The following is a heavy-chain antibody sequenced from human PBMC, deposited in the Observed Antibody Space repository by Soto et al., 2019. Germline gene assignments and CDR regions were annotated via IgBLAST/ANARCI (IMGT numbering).Heavy chain of an antibody. CDR3: ARRVSAAANDY. J-gene: IGHJ4*02. CDR1: GFTFSRYW. V-gene: IGHV3-7*04. CDR2: IKQDGPEN. Sequence: EVQLVESGGGLVQPGGSLRLSCAASGFTFSRYWMSWVRQAPGKGLEWVANIKQDGPENYYVDSVKGRFTISRDNAKNSRYLQRNSLRAEDTAGDYCARRVSAAANDYWGQGTLVTVSS. D-gene: IGHD2-15*01.